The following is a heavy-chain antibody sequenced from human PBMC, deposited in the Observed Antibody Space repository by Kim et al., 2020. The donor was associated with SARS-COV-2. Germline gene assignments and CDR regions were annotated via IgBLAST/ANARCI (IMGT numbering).Heavy chain of an antibody. CDR2: ST. J-gene: IGHJ4*02. CDR3: ARDASSSRSY. V-gene: IGHV3-53*01. Sequence: STYYADSVKGRFTISRDNSKNTLYLQMNSLRAEDTAVYYCARDASSSRSYWGQGTLVTVSS. D-gene: IGHD6-13*01.